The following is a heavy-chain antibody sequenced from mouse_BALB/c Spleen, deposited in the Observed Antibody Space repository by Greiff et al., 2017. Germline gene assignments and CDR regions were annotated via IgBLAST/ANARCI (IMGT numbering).Heavy chain of an antibody. CDR3: ARKYGNPYYFDY. J-gene: IGHJ2*01. Sequence: EVKLEESGPGLVKPSQSLSLTCTVTGYSITSDYAWNWIRQFPGNKLEWMGYISYSGSTSYNPSLKSRISITRDTSKNQFFLQLNSVTTEDTATYYCARKYGNPYYFDYWGQGTTLTVSS. D-gene: IGHD2-10*02. V-gene: IGHV3-2*02. CDR2: ISYSGST. CDR1: GYSITSDYA.